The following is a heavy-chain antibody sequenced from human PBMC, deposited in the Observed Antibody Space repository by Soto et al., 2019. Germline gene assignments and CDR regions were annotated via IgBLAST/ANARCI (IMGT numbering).Heavy chain of an antibody. CDR2: IKQDGSEK. Sequence: GGSLRLSCAASGFTFSSYWMSWVRHAPGKGLEWVANIKQDGSEKYYVDSVKGRFTISRDNSKNTLYLQMNSLRAEDTAVYYCARFEGSSGWYVGYWGQGTLVTVSS. CDR3: ARFEGSSGWYVGY. D-gene: IGHD6-19*01. V-gene: IGHV3-7*01. J-gene: IGHJ4*02. CDR1: GFTFSSYW.